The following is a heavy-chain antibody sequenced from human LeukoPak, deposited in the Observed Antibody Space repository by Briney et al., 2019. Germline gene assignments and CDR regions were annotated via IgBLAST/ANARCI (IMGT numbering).Heavy chain of an antibody. V-gene: IGHV3-74*01. J-gene: IGHJ6*02. Sequence: GGSLRLSCAASGFTFSSYWMHWVRQAPGKGLVWVSRINSDGSSTSYADSVKGRFTISRDNAKNTLYPQMNSLRAEDTAVYYCARDQQYCSSTSCYLRGLDYYGMDVWGQGTTVTVSS. D-gene: IGHD2-2*01. CDR2: INSDGSST. CDR3: ARDQQYCSSTSCYLRGLDYYGMDV. CDR1: GFTFSSYW.